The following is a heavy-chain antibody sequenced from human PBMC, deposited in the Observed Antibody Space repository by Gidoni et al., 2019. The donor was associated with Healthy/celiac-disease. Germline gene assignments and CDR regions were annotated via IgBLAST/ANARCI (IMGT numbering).Heavy chain of an antibody. CDR1: GFTFSSYS. CDR3: ARDVASSGWYYFDY. J-gene: IGHJ4*02. CDR2: ISSSTNYI. D-gene: IGHD6-19*01. Sequence: EVQLVESGGGLVKPGGSLRLSCAASGFTFSSYSMNWVRQAPGKGLEWVSSISSSTNYIYYADSVKGRFTISRDNAKNSLYLQMNSLRAEDTAVYYCARDVASSGWYYFDYWGQGTLVTVSS. V-gene: IGHV3-21*01.